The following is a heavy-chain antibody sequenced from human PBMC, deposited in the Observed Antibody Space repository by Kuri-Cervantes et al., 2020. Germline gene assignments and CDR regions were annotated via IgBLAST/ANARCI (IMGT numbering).Heavy chain of an antibody. V-gene: IGHV3-53*04. CDR3: ARVLSRAAADYYYYMDV. CDR1: GFTVSSNY. Sequence: GESLKISCAASGFTVSSNYMSWVRQAPGKGLEWVSVIYSGGSTYYADSVKGRFTISRHNFKNTLYLQMNSLRAEDTAVYYCARVLSRAAADYYYYMDVWGKGTTVTVSS. D-gene: IGHD6-13*01. J-gene: IGHJ6*03. CDR2: IYSGGST.